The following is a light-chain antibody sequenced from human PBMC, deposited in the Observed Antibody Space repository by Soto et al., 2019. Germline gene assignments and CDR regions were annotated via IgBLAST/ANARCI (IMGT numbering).Light chain of an antibody. J-gene: IGLJ2*01. CDR2: EVT. Sequence: QSVLTQPFSASGSPGQSVSISCTGTSSDVGEYDYVSWYQQHPGKAPKLMIYEVTKRPSGVPDRFSGSKSGNTASLTVSGLQAEDEADYYCSSYTGTSVVFGGGTQLTVL. CDR1: SSDVGEYDY. CDR3: SSYTGTSVV. V-gene: IGLV2-8*01.